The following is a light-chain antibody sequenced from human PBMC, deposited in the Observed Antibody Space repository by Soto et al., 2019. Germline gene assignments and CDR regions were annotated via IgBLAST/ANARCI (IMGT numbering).Light chain of an antibody. CDR2: GAS. CDR3: QQHNNWPPQT. J-gene: IGKJ1*01. V-gene: IGKV3-15*01. Sequence: EIVMTQSPATLSVSPGERATLSCRASQSVSSNLAWYQQKPGQAPRLLIYGASTRATGIPARFSGSGSGTEFTLTISSLQSEDFAVYHCQQHNNWPPQTFGQGTKVEIK. CDR1: QSVSSN.